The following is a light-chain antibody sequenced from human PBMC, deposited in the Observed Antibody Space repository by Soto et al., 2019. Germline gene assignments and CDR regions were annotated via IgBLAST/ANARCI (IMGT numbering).Light chain of an antibody. Sequence: IVLTQSPGTLSLPPGERATLSCRASQSVDSNYLAWYQQRPGQAPRLLLHGASSRATGIPDRFSGSGSGTDFTLSISRLEPEDFAGYYCQHRGFVWYTFGQGTNLEIK. V-gene: IGKV3-20*01. J-gene: IGKJ2*01. CDR2: GAS. CDR3: QHRGFVWYT. CDR1: QSVDSNY.